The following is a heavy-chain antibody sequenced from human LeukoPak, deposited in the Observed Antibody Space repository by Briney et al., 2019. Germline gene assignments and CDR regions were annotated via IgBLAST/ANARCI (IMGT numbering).Heavy chain of an antibody. Sequence: PGGSLRLSCAASGFTFSSSSMNWVRQAPGKGLEWVSSISSSGKYIYYADSMKGRFTISRDNAKDSVSSQMNSLRVEDTAIYFCARDLGARIGCYSHWGQGTLVTVSS. D-gene: IGHD2-15*01. CDR2: ISSSGKYI. J-gene: IGHJ4*02. CDR3: ARDLGARIGCYSH. CDR1: GFTFSSSS. V-gene: IGHV3-21*01.